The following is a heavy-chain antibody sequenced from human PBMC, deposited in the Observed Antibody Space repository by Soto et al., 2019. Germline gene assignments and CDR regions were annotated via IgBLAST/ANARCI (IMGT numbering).Heavy chain of an antibody. D-gene: IGHD2-2*01. Sequence: QVQLVQSGAEVKKPGSSVKVSCKASGGTFSSYAISWVRQAPGQGLEWMGGIIPIFGTANYAQKFQGRVTITADESTSTAYMELSSLRSEDTAVYYCARRYCSSTSCYSDYYYGMDAWGQGTTVTVSS. CDR3: ARRYCSSTSCYSDYYYGMDA. CDR2: IIPIFGTA. CDR1: GGTFSSYA. V-gene: IGHV1-69*01. J-gene: IGHJ6*02.